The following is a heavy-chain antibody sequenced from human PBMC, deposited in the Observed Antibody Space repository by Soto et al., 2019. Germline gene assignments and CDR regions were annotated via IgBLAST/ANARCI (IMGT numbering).Heavy chain of an antibody. J-gene: IGHJ6*02. CDR2: ISSASGYI. D-gene: IGHD6-25*01. V-gene: IGHV3-21*01. Sequence: EVQLVESGGGLVKPGGSLRLSCSASGFVFSTHNMHWVRQTPGKGLEWVSSISSASGYIYYADSVKGRFTISRDNAKNSLFLQMNSLSAEDTAVYYCARDNGYFYYYNGVDVWGQGTTVTVSS. CDR1: GFVFSTHN. CDR3: ARDNGYFYYYNGVDV.